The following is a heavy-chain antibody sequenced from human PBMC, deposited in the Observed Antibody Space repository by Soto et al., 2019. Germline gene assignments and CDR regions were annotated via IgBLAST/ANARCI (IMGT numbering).Heavy chain of an antibody. CDR1: GFTFSSYS. CDR3: ATEGRGRAFDI. Sequence: EVQLVESGGGLVKPGGSLRLSCAASGFTFSSYSMNWVRQAPGKGLEWVSSISSSSSYIYYADSVKGRFTISRDNAKNSLYLQMNSLRVEDTAVYYCATEGRGRAFDIWGQGTMVTVSS. CDR2: ISSSSSYI. V-gene: IGHV3-21*01. J-gene: IGHJ3*02.